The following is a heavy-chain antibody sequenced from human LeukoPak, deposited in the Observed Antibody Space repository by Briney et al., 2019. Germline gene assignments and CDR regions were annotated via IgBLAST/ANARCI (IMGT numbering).Heavy chain of an antibody. V-gene: IGHV1-8*01. J-gene: IGHJ4*02. D-gene: IGHD3-22*01. CDR2: MNPNSGNT. CDR1: GYTFTSYD. CDR3: AKDGVLFNYYPYYFDY. Sequence: ASVKVSCKASGYTFTSYDINWVRQATGQGLEWMGWMNPNSGNTGYAQKFQGRVTMTRNTSISTAYMELSSLRSEDTAVYYCAKDGVLFNYYPYYFDYWGQGTLVTVSS.